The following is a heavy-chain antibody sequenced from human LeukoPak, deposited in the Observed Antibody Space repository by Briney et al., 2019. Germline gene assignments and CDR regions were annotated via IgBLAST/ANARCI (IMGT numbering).Heavy chain of an antibody. CDR2: ISSGGGTI. Sequence: GGSLRLSCAASGFTSTDYYMSWIRQAPGKGLEWLSYISSGGGTIYYAASVKGRSTISRDNAKNSLFLQVNSLRAEDTAVYYCARGAYGSGSYYPDYWGQGTLVTVSS. CDR3: ARGAYGSGSYYPDY. J-gene: IGHJ4*02. CDR1: GFTSTDYY. D-gene: IGHD3-10*01. V-gene: IGHV3-11*04.